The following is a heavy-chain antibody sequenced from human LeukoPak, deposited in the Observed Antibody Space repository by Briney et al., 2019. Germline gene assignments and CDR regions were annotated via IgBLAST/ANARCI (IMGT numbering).Heavy chain of an antibody. Sequence: GGSLRLSCVVSGLTVSTNYMSWVRQAPGKGLEWVAVIWYGGSSKYYADSVKGRFTISRDNSKNTLYLQMNSLRAEDTAVYYCAKSGKQLARLDYWGQGTLVTVSS. CDR1: GLTVSTNY. V-gene: IGHV3-30*02. CDR2: IWYGGSSK. CDR3: AKSGKQLARLDY. D-gene: IGHD6-6*01. J-gene: IGHJ4*02.